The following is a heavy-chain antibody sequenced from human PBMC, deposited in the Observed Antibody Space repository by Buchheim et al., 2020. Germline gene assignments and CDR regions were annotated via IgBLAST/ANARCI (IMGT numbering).Heavy chain of an antibody. J-gene: IGHJ4*02. CDR1: GFTFSSYE. D-gene: IGHD2-15*01. Sequence: EVQLVESGGGWVQPGGSLRLSCAASGFTFSSYEMNWARQAPGKGLEWVSYISSGGGTIYYADSVKGRFTLSRDNAKNSLSLQLNSLRAEDTAVYYCARGGGIDYWGQGTL. V-gene: IGHV3-48*03. CDR2: ISSGGGTI. CDR3: ARGGGIDY.